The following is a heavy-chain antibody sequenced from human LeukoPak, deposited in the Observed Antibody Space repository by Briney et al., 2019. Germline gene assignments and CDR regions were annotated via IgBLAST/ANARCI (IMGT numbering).Heavy chain of an antibody. D-gene: IGHD4-11*01. J-gene: IGHJ4*02. CDR3: ARVEGPTVNTMYYDL. V-gene: IGHV3-30*04. CDR1: GFTFSNYA. Sequence: PGRSLRLSCVPSGFTFSNYAMHWVRQAPGKGLEWVAVISYDGGNEHYADSVKGRFTISRDNSKNTLYLHMNSLRAEDTAVYYCARVEGPTVNTMYYDLWGQGTLVTVSS. CDR2: ISYDGGNE.